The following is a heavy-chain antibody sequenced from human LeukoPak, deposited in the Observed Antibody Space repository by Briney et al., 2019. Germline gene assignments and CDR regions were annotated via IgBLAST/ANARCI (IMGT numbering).Heavy chain of an antibody. CDR1: GGSFSGYY. D-gene: IGHD2-2*01. CDR3: ARVEKDIVVVPAARWFDP. V-gene: IGHV4-34*01. Sequence: KASETLSLTCAVYGGSFSGYYWSWIRQPPGKGLEWIGEINHSGSTNYNPSLKSRVTISVDTSKNQFSLKLSSVTAADTAVCYCARVEKDIVVVPAARWFDPWGQGTLVTVSS. J-gene: IGHJ5*02. CDR2: INHSGST.